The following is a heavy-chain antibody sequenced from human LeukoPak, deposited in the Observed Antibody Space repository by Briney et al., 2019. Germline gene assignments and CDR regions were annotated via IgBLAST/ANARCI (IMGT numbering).Heavy chain of an antibody. CDR1: GFTFDDYG. V-gene: IGHV3-20*04. Sequence: GSLRLSCAASGFTFDDYGMSWVRQAPGKGLEWVSGINWNGGSTGYADSVRGRFTISRDNAKNSLYLHMNSLRAEDTALYYCARSVAASRDYWGQGTLVTVSS. CDR3: ARSVAASRDY. D-gene: IGHD2-15*01. J-gene: IGHJ4*02. CDR2: INWNGGST.